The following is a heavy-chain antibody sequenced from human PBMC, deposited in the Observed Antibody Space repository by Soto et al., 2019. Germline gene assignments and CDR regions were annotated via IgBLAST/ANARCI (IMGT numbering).Heavy chain of an antibody. J-gene: IGHJ5*02. CDR3: ARESYYDSSGYLALFDP. D-gene: IGHD3-22*01. CDR1: GGSISSYY. V-gene: IGHV4-4*07. CDR2: IYTSGST. Sequence: PSETLSLTCTVSGGSISSYYWSWIRHPAGKGLEWIGRIYTSGSTNYNPSLKSRVTMSVDTSKNQFSLKLSSVTAADTAVYYCARESYYDSSGYLALFDPWGQGTLVTVSS.